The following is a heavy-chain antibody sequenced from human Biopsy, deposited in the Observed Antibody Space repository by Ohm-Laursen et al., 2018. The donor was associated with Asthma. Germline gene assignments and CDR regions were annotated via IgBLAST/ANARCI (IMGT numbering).Heavy chain of an antibody. CDR1: GFTFMTYG. V-gene: IGHV3-33*01. CDR2: VGSNESYT. D-gene: IGHD3-16*01. Sequence: SLRLSCTASGFTFMTYGMHWVRQVPGKGLEWVATVGSNESYTDHADSVKGRFTISRDNSKNTLHLQMNSLSPEDTAVYYCARDFSRAIMIGGGREHYFDFWGQGTLVTVSS. CDR3: ARDFSRAIMIGGGREHYFDF. J-gene: IGHJ4*02.